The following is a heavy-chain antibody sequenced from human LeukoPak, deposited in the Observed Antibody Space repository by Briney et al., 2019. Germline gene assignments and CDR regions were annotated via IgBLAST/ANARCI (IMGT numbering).Heavy chain of an antibody. J-gene: IGHJ4*02. Sequence: GGSLRLSCAASGFTFSSYSMNWVRQAPGKGLEWVSSISSSSSFIYYADSVKGRFTISRDNAKNSLYLQMNSLRAEDTAVYYCARDGGSQTTEDYWGQGTLVTVSS. CDR2: ISSSSSFI. CDR3: ARDGGSQTTEDY. CDR1: GFTFSSYS. D-gene: IGHD1-14*01. V-gene: IGHV3-21*06.